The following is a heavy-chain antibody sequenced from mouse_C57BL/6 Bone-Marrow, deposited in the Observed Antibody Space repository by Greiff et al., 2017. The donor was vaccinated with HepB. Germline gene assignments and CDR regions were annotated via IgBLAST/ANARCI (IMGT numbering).Heavy chain of an antibody. J-gene: IGHJ2*01. CDR3: TRDPTTTIVPYFDY. CDR2: ISSGGDYI. D-gene: IGHD2-5*01. CDR1: GFTFSSYA. Sequence: EVKLMESGEGLVKPGGSLKLSCAASGFTFSSYAMSWVRQTPEKRLEWVAYISSGGDYIYYADTVKGRFTISRDNARNTLYLQMSSLKSEDTAMYYCTRDPTTTIVPYFDYWGQGTTLTVSS. V-gene: IGHV5-9-1*02.